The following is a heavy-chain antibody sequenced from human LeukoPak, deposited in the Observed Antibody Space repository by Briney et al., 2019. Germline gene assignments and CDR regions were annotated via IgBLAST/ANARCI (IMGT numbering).Heavy chain of an antibody. J-gene: IGHJ4*02. Sequence: SETLSLTCTVSGGSISSSAYYWGWIRQPPGTGLEWVGTIYYIGNTYYNPSLKSRVTISVDTSKNQFSLKLSSVTAADTAVYYCARASYYYDSSDYYGVGYFFDYWGQGTLVTVSS. V-gene: IGHV4-39*07. CDR2: IYYIGNT. CDR1: GGSISSSAYY. D-gene: IGHD3-22*01. CDR3: ARASYYYDSSDYYGVGYFFDY.